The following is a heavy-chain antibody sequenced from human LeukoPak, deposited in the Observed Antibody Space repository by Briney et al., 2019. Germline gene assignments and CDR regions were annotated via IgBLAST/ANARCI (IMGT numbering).Heavy chain of an antibody. V-gene: IGHV3-21*01. D-gene: IGHD2-2*01. J-gene: IGHJ6*04. Sequence: GGSLRLSCAASGFTFSSYSMNWVRQAPGKGLEWVASITSSRSYIYYADSVKGRFTTSRDNAKNSLYLQMNSLRAEDTAVYYCATPAGEVPAASHYYGMDVWGKGTTVTVSS. CDR3: ATPAGEVPAASHYYGMDV. CDR1: GFTFSSYS. CDR2: ITSSRSYI.